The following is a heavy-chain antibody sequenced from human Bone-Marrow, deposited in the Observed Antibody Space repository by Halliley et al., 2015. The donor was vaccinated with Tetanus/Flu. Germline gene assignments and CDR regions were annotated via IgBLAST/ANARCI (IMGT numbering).Heavy chain of an antibody. Sequence: GLVKPSETLSLTCSVSGYSISSGYYWGWIRQPPGRGLEWIGTIYSSGTNYYNPSLESRATISLGPSHNSFSLNLKSATAADTAVYYCARSWAPRYHTNYVGWFDPWGPGLLVTVSS. CDR3: ARSWAPRYHTNYVGWFDP. CDR2: IYSSGTN. J-gene: IGHJ5*02. CDR1: GYSISSGYY. D-gene: IGHD3-16*01. V-gene: IGHV4-38-2*01.